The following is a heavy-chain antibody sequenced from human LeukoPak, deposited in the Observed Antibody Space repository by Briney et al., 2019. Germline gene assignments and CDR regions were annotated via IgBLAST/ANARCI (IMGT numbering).Heavy chain of an antibody. J-gene: IGHJ4*02. CDR3: AKGSRAARPRDAPGDY. V-gene: IGHV3-23*01. CDR1: GFTFSSYA. CDR2: ISGSGGST. Sequence: GGSLRLSCAASGFTFSSYAMSWVRQAPGKGLEWVSAISGSGGSTYYADSVKGRFTISRDNSKNTLYLQMNSLRAEDTAVYYCAKGSRAARPRDAPGDYWGQGTLVTVSS. D-gene: IGHD6-6*01.